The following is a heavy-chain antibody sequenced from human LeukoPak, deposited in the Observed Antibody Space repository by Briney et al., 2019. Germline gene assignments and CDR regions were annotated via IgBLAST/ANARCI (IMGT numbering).Heavy chain of an antibody. CDR3: ARDRNYFEALHRSY. CDR1: GFTFSSYS. D-gene: IGHD3-10*01. J-gene: IGHJ4*02. V-gene: IGHV3-48*01. CDR2: ISSSGSTI. Sequence: GGSLRLSCAASGFTFSSYSMNWVRQAPGKGLEWVSYISSSGSTIYYADSVKGRFTISRDNSKNMLYLQINSLRAEDTAVYYCARDRNYFEALHRSYWGQGTLVTVSS.